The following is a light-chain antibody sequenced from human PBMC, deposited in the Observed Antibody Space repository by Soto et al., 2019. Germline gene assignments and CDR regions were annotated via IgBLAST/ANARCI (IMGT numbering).Light chain of an antibody. CDR2: KAS. V-gene: IGKV1-5*03. CDR1: HSISSY. CDR3: QQYNSFPWT. Sequence: DIQMTQSPSTLSASVGDRVTITCRASHSISSYLTWYQQKPGKAPKLLIYKASNLESGVPSRFSGSGSGTEFTLTISSLQPDDFAAYYCQQYNSFPWTFGQGTKVAIK. J-gene: IGKJ1*01.